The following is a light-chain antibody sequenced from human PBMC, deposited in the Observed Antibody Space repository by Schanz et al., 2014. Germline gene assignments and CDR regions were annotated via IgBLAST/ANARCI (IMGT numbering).Light chain of an antibody. CDR1: QSVSSN. V-gene: IGKV3-15*01. Sequence: EIVMTQSPATLSVSPGERATLSCRASQSVSSNLAWYQQKPGQAPRLLIYGASTRASGIPARISGSGSGTEFTLTISSLQSEDFAVYYCHQYGISPFTFGPGTKVDIK. J-gene: IGKJ3*01. CDR3: HQYGISPFT. CDR2: GAS.